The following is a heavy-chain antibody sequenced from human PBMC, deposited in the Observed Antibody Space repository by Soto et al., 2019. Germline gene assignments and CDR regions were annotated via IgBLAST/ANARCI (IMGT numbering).Heavy chain of an antibody. J-gene: IGHJ4*02. V-gene: IGHV1-18*01. Sequence: ASVKVSCKASGYTFTSYGISWVRQAPGQGLEWMGWIRAYNGNTNYAQKLQGRVTMTTDTSTSTAYMELRSLRSDDTAVYYCARPSRVGDPGPFDYWGQGTLVTVSS. CDR3: ARPSRVGDPGPFDY. CDR1: GYTFTSYG. CDR2: IRAYNGNT. D-gene: IGHD3-16*01.